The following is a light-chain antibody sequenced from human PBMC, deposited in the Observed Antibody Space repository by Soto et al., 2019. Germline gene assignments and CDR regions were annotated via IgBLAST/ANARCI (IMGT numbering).Light chain of an antibody. CDR2: DAS. Sequence: EIVLTQSPATLSLSPGERATLSCRASQSVSSYLAWYQQKPGQAPRLLISDASNRATGIPARFSGSGSGTDFTLTISSLEPEDFAFYYCQQRSNWPPITFGQGTRLEIK. CDR1: QSVSSY. J-gene: IGKJ5*01. CDR3: QQRSNWPPIT. V-gene: IGKV3-11*01.